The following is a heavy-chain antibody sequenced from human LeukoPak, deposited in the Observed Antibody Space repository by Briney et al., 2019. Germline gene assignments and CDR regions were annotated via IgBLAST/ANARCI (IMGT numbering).Heavy chain of an antibody. CDR1: GFTFSGFW. Sequence: GGSLRLSCAASGFTFSGFWMHWVRQAPGKGPVWVSRISPDGRYTTYADSVKGRCTISRDNAKNTLYLQIRSLRAEDTAVYYCVRDMWGTFEYWDQGALVTVSS. J-gene: IGHJ4*02. CDR2: ISPDGRYT. V-gene: IGHV3-74*01. CDR3: VRDMWGTFEY. D-gene: IGHD7-27*01.